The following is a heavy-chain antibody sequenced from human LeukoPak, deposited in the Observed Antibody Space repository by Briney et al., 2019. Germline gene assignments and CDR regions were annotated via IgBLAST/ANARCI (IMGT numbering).Heavy chain of an antibody. CDR3: ARATVAAAAPGGY. CDR1: GGSFSGYY. D-gene: IGHD6-13*01. Sequence: SETLSLTCAVYGGSFSGYYWNWIRQPPGKGLEWIGEINHSGSTNYNPSLKSRVTISVDTSKNQFSLKLSSVTAADTAVYYCARATVAAAAPGGYWGQGTLVTVSS. J-gene: IGHJ4*02. V-gene: IGHV4-34*01. CDR2: INHSGST.